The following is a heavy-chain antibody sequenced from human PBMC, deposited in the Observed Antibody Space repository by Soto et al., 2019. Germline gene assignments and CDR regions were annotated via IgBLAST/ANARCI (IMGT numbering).Heavy chain of an antibody. CDR2: INWNGGST. J-gene: IGHJ3*02. V-gene: IGHV3-20*04. CDR1: GFPFDDYG. CDR3: ARVPPGGYSGYDSAFDI. Sequence: SLRLSCAASGFPFDDYGMSWVRQAPGKGLEWVSGINWNGGSTGYADSVKGRFTISRDNAKNSLYLQMNSLRTEDTALYYCARVPPGGYSGYDSAFDIWGQGTMVTVSS. D-gene: IGHD5-12*01.